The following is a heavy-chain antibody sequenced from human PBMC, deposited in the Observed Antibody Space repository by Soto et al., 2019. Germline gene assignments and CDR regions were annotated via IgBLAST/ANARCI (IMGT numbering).Heavy chain of an antibody. CDR2: IHYSGTT. CDR1: GGSISSSY. V-gene: IGHV4-59*01. CDR3: ARHSPYYGMDV. Sequence: QVQLQESGPGLVKPSETLSLTCTVSGGSISSSYWSWIRQPPGKGLEWLAYIHYSGTTNYNPSLKSRVTISGDTSKNQVSLKLTSVTAADTAVYYCARHSPYYGMDVWGQGTTVTVSS. J-gene: IGHJ6*02.